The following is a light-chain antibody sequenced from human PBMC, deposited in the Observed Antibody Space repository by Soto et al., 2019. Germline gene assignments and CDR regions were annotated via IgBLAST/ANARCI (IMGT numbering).Light chain of an antibody. Sequence: QSVLTQPPSVSGAPGQRITISCTGSSSNIGSPYDVHWYQQLPGTAPKLLIDGNTNRPSGVPDRFSGSKSDTSASLAITGLQAEDEAYYYCQSYDSSLSAVVFGGGTKVTVL. J-gene: IGLJ2*01. CDR3: QSYDSSLSAVV. CDR2: GNT. CDR1: SSNIGSPYD. V-gene: IGLV1-40*01.